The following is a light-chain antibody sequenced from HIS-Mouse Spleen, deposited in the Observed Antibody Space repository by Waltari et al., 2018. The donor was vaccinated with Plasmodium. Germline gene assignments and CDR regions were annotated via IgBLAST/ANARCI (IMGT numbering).Light chain of an antibody. J-gene: IGLJ3*02. V-gene: IGLV2-11*01. CDR1: SSDVGGYNY. Sequence: QSALTQPRPVSGSPGQSVTISCTGTSSDVGGYNYVSWYQQHPGKAPKLMSYDVSKRPSGVPDRFSGSKSGDTASLTISGRQAEDEADDYCCSYAGSYTWVFGGGTKLTVL. CDR2: DVS. CDR3: CSYAGSYTWV.